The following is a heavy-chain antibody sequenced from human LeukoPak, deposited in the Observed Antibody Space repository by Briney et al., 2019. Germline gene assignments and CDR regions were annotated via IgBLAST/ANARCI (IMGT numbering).Heavy chain of an antibody. J-gene: IGHJ4*02. Sequence: PGGSLRLSCAASGFTFSSYEMNWVRQAPGKGLEWVSYISSSGSTIYYADSVKGRFTISRDNSKDTLSLQMNSLRAEDTAVYYCVLKVRFDYWGQGTLVTVSP. CDR2: ISSSGSTI. V-gene: IGHV3-48*03. D-gene: IGHD2-15*01. CDR3: VLKVRFDY. CDR1: GFTFSSYE.